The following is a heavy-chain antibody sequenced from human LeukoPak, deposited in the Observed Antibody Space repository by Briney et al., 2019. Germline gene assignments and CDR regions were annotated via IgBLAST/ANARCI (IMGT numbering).Heavy chain of an antibody. J-gene: IGHJ4*02. Sequence: GGSLRLSCAASGFTFSSYCMTWVRQAPGKGLEWVSSISSSSSYIYYADSVKGRFTISRDNAKNSLYLQMNSLRAEDTAVYYCARSVTYYDFWSGSYWGQGTLVTVSS. CDR3: ARSVTYYDFWSGSY. CDR1: GFTFSSYC. D-gene: IGHD3-3*01. V-gene: IGHV3-21*01. CDR2: ISSSSSYI.